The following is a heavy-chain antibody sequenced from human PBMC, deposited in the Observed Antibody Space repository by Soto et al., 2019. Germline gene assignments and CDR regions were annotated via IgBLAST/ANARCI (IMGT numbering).Heavy chain of an antibody. V-gene: IGHV1-18*01. Sequence: ASVKVSCKASGYMFSSYGINWVRQSPGQGLEWMGWIRPYNGDTKYAQNLQGRVTMTTDTSTSTAYMEMRSLRSDDTAVYYCVRDLDGSGSYYTDYWGPGTLVTVSS. D-gene: IGHD3-10*01. CDR2: IRPYNGDT. J-gene: IGHJ4*02. CDR1: GYMFSSYG. CDR3: VRDLDGSGSYYTDY.